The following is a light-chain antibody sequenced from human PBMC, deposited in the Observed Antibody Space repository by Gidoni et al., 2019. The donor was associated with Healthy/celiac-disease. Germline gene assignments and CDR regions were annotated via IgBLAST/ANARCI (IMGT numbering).Light chain of an antibody. CDR2: AAS. J-gene: IGKJ4*01. Sequence: EIVLTQSPATLSLSPVERATLSCRASQSVSSYLAWYQQKPGQAPRLLIYAASNRSTGIPARFSGSGSGTDFTLTISSLEPEDFAVYYCQQRSNWPTFGGGTKVEIK. V-gene: IGKV3-11*01. CDR1: QSVSSY. CDR3: QQRSNWPT.